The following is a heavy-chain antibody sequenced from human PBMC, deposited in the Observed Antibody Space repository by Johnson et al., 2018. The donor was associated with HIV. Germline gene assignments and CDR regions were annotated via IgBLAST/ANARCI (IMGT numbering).Heavy chain of an antibody. V-gene: IGHV3-15*01. J-gene: IGHJ3*02. CDR2: IKSKTDGGTT. CDR3: AKDRGWLQIRRDAFDI. CDR1: GFTFSNAW. Sequence: VQLVESGGGLVKPGGSLRLSCAASGFTFSNAWMSWVRQAPGKGLEWVGRIKSKTDGGTTDYAAPVKGRFTISRDNSKNTLYLQMNSLRAEDTAVYYCAKDRGWLQIRRDAFDIWGLGTMVTVSS. D-gene: IGHD5-24*01.